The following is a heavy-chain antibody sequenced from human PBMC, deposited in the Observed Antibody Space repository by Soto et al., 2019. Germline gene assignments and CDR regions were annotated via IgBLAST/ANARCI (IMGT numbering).Heavy chain of an antibody. CDR1: VVSLSGFY. V-gene: IGHV4-34*01. D-gene: IGHD3-3*01. CDR2: ISDNGSP. J-gene: IGHJ4*02. CDR3: ARGRYYDLGSGYLEH. Sequence: SETLSLTCAFCVVSLSGFYWSCIRHSPGKWLEWIGEISDNGSPNYSPSLKSRVTISVGTSTNQFSLKLSSVSAADTAVYYCARGRYYDLGSGYLEHWGQGTLVIVSS.